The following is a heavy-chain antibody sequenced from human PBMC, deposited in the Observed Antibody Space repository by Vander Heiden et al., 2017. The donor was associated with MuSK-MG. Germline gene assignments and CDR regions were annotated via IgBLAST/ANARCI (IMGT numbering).Heavy chain of an antibody. V-gene: IGHV3-23*01. D-gene: IGHD6-13*01. CDR2: ISRSGGST. CDR3: AKGSSSWYRGPIDY. Sequence: EVHLLVSGGGLAQPGVSLRLSCAASGFTFSSYAMSWVRQAPGKGLEWVSAISRSGGSTYYADSVKGRFTISRDNSKNTLYLQMNSLRAEDTAVYYCAKGSSSWYRGPIDYWGQGTLVTVSS. J-gene: IGHJ4*02. CDR1: GFTFSSYA.